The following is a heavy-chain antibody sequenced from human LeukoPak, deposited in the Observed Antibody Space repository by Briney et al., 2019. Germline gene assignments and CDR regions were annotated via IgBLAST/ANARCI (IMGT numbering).Heavy chain of an antibody. CDR1: GGSFSGYY. D-gene: IGHD2-2*01. Sequence: SETLSLTCAVYGGSFSGYYWSWIRQPPGKGLEWIGEINHSGSTNYNPSLKSRVTISVDTSKNQFSLKLSSVTAADTAVYYCARARRYCSSTSCYLGNYYYGKDVWGQGTTVTVSS. CDR2: INHSGST. J-gene: IGHJ6*02. V-gene: IGHV4-34*01. CDR3: ARARRYCSSTSCYLGNYYYGKDV.